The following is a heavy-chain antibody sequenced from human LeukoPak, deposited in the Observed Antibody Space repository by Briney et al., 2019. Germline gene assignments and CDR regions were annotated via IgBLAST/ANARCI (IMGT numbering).Heavy chain of an antibody. V-gene: IGHV4-39*01. D-gene: IGHD3-22*01. J-gene: IGHJ1*01. CDR3: ARRRYYDSTGLLD. Sequence: SETLSLTCTVSGDSISSSSYYWGWVRQPPGKVLEWIADIYYSGSSYYSPSLKSRVTISLDTSKNQFSLKLGSVTAADTAVYFCARRRYYDSTGLLDWGQGTLVSVSS. CDR2: IYYSGSS. CDR1: GDSISSSSYY.